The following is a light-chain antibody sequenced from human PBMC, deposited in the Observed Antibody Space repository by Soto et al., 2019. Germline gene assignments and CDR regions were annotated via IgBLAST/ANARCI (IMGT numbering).Light chain of an antibody. J-gene: IGKJ2*01. CDR3: QQYDNWPPEYT. V-gene: IGKV3-15*01. CDR1: QSVNSK. CDR2: GAS. Sequence: EIVMTQSPATLSVSPGERATLSCRASQSVNSKLAWYQKKPGQAPRLLIYGASTRATGIPARFSGSGSGTEFPLTISSLQSEDFALYYCQQYDNWPPEYTFGQGTKVDIK.